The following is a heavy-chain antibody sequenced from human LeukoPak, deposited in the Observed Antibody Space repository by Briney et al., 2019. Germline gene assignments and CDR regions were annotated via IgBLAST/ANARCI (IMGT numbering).Heavy chain of an antibody. Sequence: GGSLRLSCAASGLTFSNAWMSWVRQAPGKGLEWVGRIKSKTDGGTTDYAAPVKGRFTISRDDSKNTLYLQMNSLKTEDTAMYYCTTEVLAYCGGDCTYWGQGTLVTVSS. D-gene: IGHD2-21*02. CDR2: IKSKTDGGTT. CDR1: GLTFSNAW. V-gene: IGHV3-15*01. J-gene: IGHJ4*02. CDR3: TTEVLAYCGGDCTY.